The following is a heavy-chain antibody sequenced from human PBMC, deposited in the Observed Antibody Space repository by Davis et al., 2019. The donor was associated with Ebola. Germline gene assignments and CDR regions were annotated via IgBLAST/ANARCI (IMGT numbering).Heavy chain of an antibody. Sequence: MPSETLSLTCAVYGGSFSGYYWSWIRQPPGKGLEWIGEINHSGSTNYNPSLKSRVTISVDTSKNQFSLKLSSVTAADTAVYYCARGTQSGSSSWYLNYWGQGTLVTVSS. J-gene: IGHJ4*02. CDR3: ARGTQSGSSSWYLNY. CDR1: GGSFSGYY. D-gene: IGHD6-13*01. CDR2: INHSGST. V-gene: IGHV4-34*01.